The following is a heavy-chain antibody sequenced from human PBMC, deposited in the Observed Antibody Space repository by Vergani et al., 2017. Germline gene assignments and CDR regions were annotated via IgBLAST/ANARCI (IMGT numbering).Heavy chain of an antibody. Sequence: EVQLVESGGGLVQPGGSLRLSCAASGFTFSSYEMNWVRQAPGKGLEWVSYISSSGSTIYYADSVKGRFTISRDNAKNSLYLQMNSLRAEDTAVYYCARDYDYGGNSWEYGMDVWGQGTTVTVSS. CDR3: ARDYDYGGNSWEYGMDV. D-gene: IGHD4-23*01. CDR2: ISSSGSTI. CDR1: GFTFSSYE. V-gene: IGHV3-48*03. J-gene: IGHJ6*02.